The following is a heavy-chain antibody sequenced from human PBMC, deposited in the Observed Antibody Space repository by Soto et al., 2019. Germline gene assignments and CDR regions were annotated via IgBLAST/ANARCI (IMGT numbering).Heavy chain of an antibody. CDR1: GGSISSGDYY. Sequence: VQLKESGPGLVKPSQTLSLTCTVSGGSISSGDYYCSWIRQHPGKVLEWIGYIHYSGNTYYNPSFKSRVTISIDTSKNQFSLKLSSVTAADTAVYYCARGDYHDYRGYAYWGQGTLVTVSS. J-gene: IGHJ4*02. CDR3: ARGDYHDYRGYAY. CDR2: IHYSGNT. D-gene: IGHD4-17*01. V-gene: IGHV4-31*03.